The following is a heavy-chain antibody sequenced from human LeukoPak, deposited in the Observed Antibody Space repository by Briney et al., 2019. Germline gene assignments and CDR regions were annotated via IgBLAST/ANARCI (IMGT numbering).Heavy chain of an antibody. V-gene: IGHV3-64*01. CDR1: GFDFSSYG. J-gene: IGHJ6*03. Sequence: GGSLRLSCEASGFDFSSYGMHWVRQAPGKGLEYVAAVSRNGGRTYYANSVKGRFTISRDNSRNALYLQMGGLRPEDTALYYCARDLRSGAYYYFYMDVWGNGTTVVVSS. CDR3: ARDLRSGAYYYFYMDV. CDR2: VSRNGGRT. D-gene: IGHD3-3*01.